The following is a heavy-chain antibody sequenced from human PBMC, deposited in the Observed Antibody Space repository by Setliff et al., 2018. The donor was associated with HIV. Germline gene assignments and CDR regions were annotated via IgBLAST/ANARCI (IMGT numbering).Heavy chain of an antibody. CDR3: ARDRAYYDFWNGSSAPYHDYYYLDV. Sequence: SATLSLTCSVSGYSISSGYFWSWIRQPPGKGLEWIGSSFHSGNAPYSPHLKSRFTMSVDMSKNHFSLKLTSVTAADTAVYYCARDRAYYDFWNGSSAPYHDYYYLDVWGKGTTVTVSS. V-gene: IGHV4-38-2*02. CDR2: SFHSGNA. D-gene: IGHD3-3*01. CDR1: GYSISSGYF. J-gene: IGHJ6*03.